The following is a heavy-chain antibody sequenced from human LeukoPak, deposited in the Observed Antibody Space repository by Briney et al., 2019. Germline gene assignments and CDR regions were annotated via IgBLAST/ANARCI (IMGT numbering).Heavy chain of an antibody. CDR1: GVSISSSEW. V-gene: IGHV4-4*02. CDR2: IHRDGRT. CDR3: GKTDIYFNPIDY. J-gene: IGHJ4*02. Sequence: SETLSLTCAVSGVSISSSEWWIWVRQPPGQGLEWIGEIHRDGRTRYNPSLKSRVTMSIDYSKNQFSLKVSSVTGADTAIYYCGKTDIYFNPIDYWGPGSLVTVSS. D-gene: IGHD3-9*01.